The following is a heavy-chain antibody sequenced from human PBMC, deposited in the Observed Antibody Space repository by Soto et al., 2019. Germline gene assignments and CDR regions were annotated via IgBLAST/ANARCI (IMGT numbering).Heavy chain of an antibody. J-gene: IGHJ4*02. CDR2: IIPIFGTA. Sequence: ASVKVSCKASGGTFSSYAISWVRQAPGQGLEWMGGIIPIFGTASYAQKFQGRVTITADESTSTAYMELSSLRSEDTAVYYCARSTTNYDSSGYYLDYWGQGTLVTVSS. CDR1: GGTFSSYA. V-gene: IGHV1-69*13. CDR3: ARSTTNYDSSGYYLDY. D-gene: IGHD3-22*01.